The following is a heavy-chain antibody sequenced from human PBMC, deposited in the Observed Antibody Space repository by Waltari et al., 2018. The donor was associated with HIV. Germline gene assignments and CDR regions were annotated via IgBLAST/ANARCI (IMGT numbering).Heavy chain of an antibody. J-gene: IGHJ4*02. CDR1: GFPFSTYA. CDR2: VSYDGSNK. D-gene: IGHD6-19*01. Sequence: QVQLVESGGGVVQPGRSLRLSCAASGFPFSTYAMHWVRQAPGTGLEWVAVVSYDGSNKYYGDSVKGRFTISRDNSKNTLYLQMNSLRAEDTAVYYCARGGAGIAVAATYYWGQGILVTVSS. CDR3: ARGGAGIAVAATYY. V-gene: IGHV3-30*03.